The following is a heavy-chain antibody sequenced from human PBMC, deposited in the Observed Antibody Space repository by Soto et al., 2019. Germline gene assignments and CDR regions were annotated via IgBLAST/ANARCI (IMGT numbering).Heavy chain of an antibody. V-gene: IGHV3-15*01. CDR3: TTDRRELLAPWFDP. Sequence: EVQLVESGGGLVKPGGSLRLSCATSGFTFSKAWMSWVRQAPGKGLEWVGRIKSKTDGETTDYAAPVKGRFTVSRDDSKNTLYLQMDSLKSEDTAVYYWTTDRRELLAPWFDPWGQGTLVTVSS. CDR2: IKSKTDGETT. CDR1: GFTFSKAW. D-gene: IGHD1-26*01. J-gene: IGHJ5*02.